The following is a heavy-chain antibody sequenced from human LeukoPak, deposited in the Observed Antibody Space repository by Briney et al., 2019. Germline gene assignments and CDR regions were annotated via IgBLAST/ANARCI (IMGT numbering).Heavy chain of an antibody. CDR3: ARGTGFGEPIDY. D-gene: IGHD3-10*01. CDR2: IYHSGST. J-gene: IGHJ4*02. CDR1: GGSISSSNW. V-gene: IGHV4-4*02. Sequence: SETLSLTCAVSGGSISSSNWWSWVRQPPGKGLEWIGEIYHSGSTNYNPSLKSRVTISVDEPKNQFSLKLSSVTAADTAVYYCARGTGFGEPIDYWGQGTLVTVSS.